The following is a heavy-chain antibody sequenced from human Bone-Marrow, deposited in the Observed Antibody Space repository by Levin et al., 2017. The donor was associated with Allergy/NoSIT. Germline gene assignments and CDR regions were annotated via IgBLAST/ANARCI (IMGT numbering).Heavy chain of an antibody. CDR3: ARAGNSVQNDYYDSSGYLQLSNNWFDP. CDR2: IYYSGST. D-gene: IGHD3-22*01. J-gene: IGHJ5*02. CDR1: GGSISSYY. V-gene: IGHV4-59*01. Sequence: SETLSLTCTVSGGSISSYYWSWIRQPPGKGLEWIGYIYYSGSTNYNPSLKSRVTISVDTSKNQFSLKLSSVTAADTAVYYCARAGNSVQNDYYDSSGYLQLSNNWFDPWGQGTLVTVSS.